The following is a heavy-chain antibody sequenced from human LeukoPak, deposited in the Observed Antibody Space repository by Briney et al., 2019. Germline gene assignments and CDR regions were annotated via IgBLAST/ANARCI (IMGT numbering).Heavy chain of an antibody. CDR2: IYYSGST. J-gene: IGHJ4*02. Sequence: SETLSLTCTVSGGSISSSSHYWGWIRQPPGKGLEWIGSIYYSGSTYYNPSLKSRVTISVDTSKNQFSLKLSSVTAADTAVYYCARSKYGGPDYWGQGTLVTVSS. CDR3: ARSKYGGPDY. V-gene: IGHV4-39*07. D-gene: IGHD3-10*02. CDR1: GGSISSSSHY.